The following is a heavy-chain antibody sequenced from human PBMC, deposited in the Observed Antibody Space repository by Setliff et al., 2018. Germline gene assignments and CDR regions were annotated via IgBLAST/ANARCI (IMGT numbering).Heavy chain of an antibody. CDR2: FDPEDGET. CDR3: ARVRPLGSGWYSGGAKRHYFDY. D-gene: IGHD6-19*01. CDR1: GYTLTELS. V-gene: IGHV1-24*01. J-gene: IGHJ4*02. Sequence: ASVKVSCKVSGYTLTELSRHWVRQAPGKGLEWMGGFDPEDGETIYAQKFQGRVTMTEDTSTDTAYMELSSLRSEDTAVYYCARVRPLGSGWYSGGAKRHYFDYWGQGTLVTVSS.